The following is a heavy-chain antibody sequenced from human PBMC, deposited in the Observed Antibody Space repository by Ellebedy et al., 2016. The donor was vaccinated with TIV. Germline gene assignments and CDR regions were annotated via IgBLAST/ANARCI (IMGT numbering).Heavy chain of an antibody. Sequence: ASVKVSCKASGYTFTSYYMHWVRQAPGQGLEWMGIINPSGGSTTYAQKLQGRVTMTRDPSTSTVYMELTSLRSEDTAVYYCARGGAYWYFDLWGRGSLVTVSS. J-gene: IGHJ2*01. CDR2: INPSGGST. CDR3: ARGGAYWYFDL. D-gene: IGHD4/OR15-4a*01. CDR1: GYTFTSYY. V-gene: IGHV1-46*04.